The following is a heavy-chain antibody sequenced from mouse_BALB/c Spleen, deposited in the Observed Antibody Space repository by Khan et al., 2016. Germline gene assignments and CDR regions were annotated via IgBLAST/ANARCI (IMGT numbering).Heavy chain of an antibody. CDR1: GFSFTSYD. Sequence: QVQLKESGPGLVAPSQSLSITCTVSGFSFTSYDIRWFLQPLGKGLEWLGGFLTGGGTNYNSAFMSRLIISKDNSTRQVFLNMNSLQTVDTAIYDCVKNDYGTTYAAIDYWGQGTSVTVSS. J-gene: IGHJ4*01. D-gene: IGHD1-1*01. CDR3: VKNDYGTTYAAIDY. CDR2: FLTGGGT. V-gene: IGHV2-9-2*01.